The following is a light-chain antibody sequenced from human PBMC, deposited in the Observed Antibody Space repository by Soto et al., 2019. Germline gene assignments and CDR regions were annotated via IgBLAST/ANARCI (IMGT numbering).Light chain of an antibody. CDR2: AAS. Sequence: DIVLTQSPGTLSLSPGEGATLSCRASQSVRNNYLAWYQQKPGQTPRLLIYAASNRAPDIPDRFTASGSGTYFTLTISRLEPEDFAVYYCQQYGTSRLTFGGGTKLEIK. J-gene: IGKJ4*01. CDR1: QSVRNNY. V-gene: IGKV3-20*01. CDR3: QQYGTSRLT.